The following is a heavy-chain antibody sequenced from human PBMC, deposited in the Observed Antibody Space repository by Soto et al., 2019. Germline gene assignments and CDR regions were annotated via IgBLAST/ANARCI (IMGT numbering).Heavy chain of an antibody. CDR2: IYSTGTT. V-gene: IGHV3-53*01. CDR3: AKDGRGSGSHYNSFGY. J-gene: IGHJ4*02. D-gene: IGHD3-10*01. CDR1: GFTVGNNY. Sequence: EVQLVESGGGLIQPGGSLKLSCAASGFTVGNNYMSWVRQAPGKGLEWVSLIYSTGTTKYADSVKGRFTVSRDNAKNTLYLQMNSLIAEDTAVYYYAKDGRGSGSHYNSFGYCGQGTLVTVSS.